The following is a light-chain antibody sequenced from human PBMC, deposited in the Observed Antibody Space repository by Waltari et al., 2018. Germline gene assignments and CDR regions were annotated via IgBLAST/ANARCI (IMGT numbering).Light chain of an antibody. CDR3: QQTYSTPFT. V-gene: IGKV1-39*01. CDR1: QSISSY. J-gene: IGKJ3*01. Sequence: DIQMTQSPSSLSASVGDRVTITCRASQSISSYLNWYQQRPGKAPKLLIYAASSLQSGVPSRFSGSESGTDFTLIISSLQPEDFATYYCQQTYSTPFTFGPGTKVDIK. CDR2: AAS.